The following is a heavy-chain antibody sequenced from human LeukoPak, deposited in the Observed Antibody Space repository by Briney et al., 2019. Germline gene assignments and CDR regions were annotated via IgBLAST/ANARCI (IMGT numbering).Heavy chain of an antibody. CDR1: GFTFSNSW. D-gene: IGHD3-3*01. CDR3: ATRAAPITTAMIFDY. Sequence: PGGSLRLSCAASGFTFSNSWMSWVRQAPGKGLEWVANIKQDGSEKYYVDSVKDRFTISRDNAKNSLYLEMNSLRVEDTAVHYCATRAAPITTAMIFDYWGQGTLVTVSS. V-gene: IGHV3-7*03. CDR2: IKQDGSEK. J-gene: IGHJ4*02.